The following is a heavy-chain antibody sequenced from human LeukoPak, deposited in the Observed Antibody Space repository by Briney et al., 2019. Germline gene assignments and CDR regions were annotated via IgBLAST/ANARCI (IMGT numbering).Heavy chain of an antibody. CDR2: IYHSGST. V-gene: IGHV4-38-2*01. J-gene: IGHJ4*02. CDR1: GYSISSGYY. CDR3: ARVSGYDRDRFDY. D-gene: IGHD5-12*01. Sequence: PSETLSLTRAVSGYSISSGYYWGWIRQPPGKGLEWIGSIYHSGSTYYNPSLKSRVTISVDTSKNQFSLKLSSVTAADTAVYYCARVSGYDRDRFDYWGQGTLVTVSS.